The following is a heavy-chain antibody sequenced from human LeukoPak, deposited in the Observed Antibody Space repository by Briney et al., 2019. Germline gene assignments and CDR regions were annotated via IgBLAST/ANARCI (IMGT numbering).Heavy chain of an antibody. CDR2: ISYSSSTI. CDR3: ARAYNKNTYGYHY. Sequence: QPGGSLRLSCSASGFIFSDYNMNWVRQPPGKGLEWVSYISYSSSTIYYADSVKGRFTISRDNVKNSLYLQMNSLRAEDTAVYYCARAYNKNTYGYHYWGQGTLVTVSS. D-gene: IGHD5-18*01. CDR1: GFIFSDYN. J-gene: IGHJ4*02. V-gene: IGHV3-48*01.